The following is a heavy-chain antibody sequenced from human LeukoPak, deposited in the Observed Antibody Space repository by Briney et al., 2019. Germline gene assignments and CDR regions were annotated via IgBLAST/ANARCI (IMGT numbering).Heavy chain of an antibody. Sequence: SETLSLTCAVYGGSFSGYYWTWIRQPPGTGLEWIGDINHSGSTNYNPSLKSRVTISVDTSKNQFSLKLSSVTAADTAVYYCARESGRYYFDYWGQGTLVTVSS. CDR2: INHSGST. D-gene: IGHD1-1*01. CDR3: ARESGRYYFDY. V-gene: IGHV4-34*01. CDR1: GGSFSGYY. J-gene: IGHJ4*02.